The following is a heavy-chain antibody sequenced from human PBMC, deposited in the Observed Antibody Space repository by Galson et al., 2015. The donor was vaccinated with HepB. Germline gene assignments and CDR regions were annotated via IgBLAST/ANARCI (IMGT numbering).Heavy chain of an antibody. CDR1: GGTFSSYA. V-gene: IGHV1-69*13. CDR2: IIPIFGTA. J-gene: IGHJ4*02. Sequence: SVKVSCKASGGTFSSYAISWVRQAPGQGLEWMGGIIPIFGTANYAQKFQGRVTITADESTSTAYMELSSLRSEDTAVYYCASISPGPISVGNEHLDGDYWGQGTLVTVSS. D-gene: IGHD1-1*01. CDR3: ASISPGPISVGNEHLDGDY.